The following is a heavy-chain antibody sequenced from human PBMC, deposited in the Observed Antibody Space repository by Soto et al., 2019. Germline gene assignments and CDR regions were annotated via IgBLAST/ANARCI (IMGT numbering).Heavy chain of an antibody. D-gene: IGHD6-13*01. Sequence: QVQLVQSGAEVKKPGSSVKVSCKASGGTFSSYTISWVRQAPGQGLEWMGRIIPILGIANYAQKFQGRVPMTADKSTSTAYMELSSLRSEDTAVYYCSSSYGSSAPHWGQGTLVTVSS. J-gene: IGHJ1*01. CDR2: IIPILGIA. CDR1: GGTFSSYT. V-gene: IGHV1-69*02. CDR3: SSSYGSSAPH.